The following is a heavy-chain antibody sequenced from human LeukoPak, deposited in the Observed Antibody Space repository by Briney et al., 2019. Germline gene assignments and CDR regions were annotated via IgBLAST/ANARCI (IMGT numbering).Heavy chain of an antibody. CDR1: GYTFTGNF. J-gene: IGHJ5*01. CDR3: AREIWFFDS. D-gene: IGHD3-10*01. CDR2: INPDSGAT. Sequence: ASVKVSCKASGYTFTGNFMHWVRQAPGQGLEWMGWINPDSGATEYAQRFQGRVTLTSDTSVSTAYMALTSLKSDDTAVYFCAREIWFFDSWGQGTLVTVSS. V-gene: IGHV1-2*02.